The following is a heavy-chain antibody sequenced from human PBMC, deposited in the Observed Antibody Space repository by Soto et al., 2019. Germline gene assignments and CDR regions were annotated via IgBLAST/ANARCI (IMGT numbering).Heavy chain of an antibody. V-gene: IGHV1-18*01. CDR3: AREGVAPYYYAGRAV. J-gene: IGHJ6*01. CDR2: ISTYNGDT. Sequence: QVQLVQSGAEVKKPGASVKVSCKASGYTFTRSGISWGRQAPVQGLEWMGWISTYNGDTNYAQTFQGRVTITTDTSTSTVHMEGRSLRSDDTAVYYCAREGVAPYYYAGRAVWGQGTPVTVSS. CDR1: GYTFTRSG.